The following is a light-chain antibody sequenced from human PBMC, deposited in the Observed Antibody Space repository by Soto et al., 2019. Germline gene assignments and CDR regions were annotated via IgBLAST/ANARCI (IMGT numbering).Light chain of an antibody. CDR1: SSNIGINY. CDR2: SNN. V-gene: IGLV1-47*02. J-gene: IGLJ1*01. Sequence: QSVLTQPPSASGTPGQRVTISCSGSSSNIGINYVYWYQQLPGTAPKLLIYSNNQRPSGVPDRFSGSKSGTSASLAISGLRSEHEADYYCAAWDDRLSGYVFGTGTKVTVL. CDR3: AAWDDRLSGYV.